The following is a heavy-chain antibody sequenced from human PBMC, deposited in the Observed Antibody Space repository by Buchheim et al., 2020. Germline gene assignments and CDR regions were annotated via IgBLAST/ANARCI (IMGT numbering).Heavy chain of an antibody. CDR1: GFTFDDYA. V-gene: IGHV3-43D*04. CDR2: ISWDGGST. CDR3: AKGRTVTMVRGVITLPTPDYGMDV. J-gene: IGHJ6*02. Sequence: EVQLVESGGVVVQPGGSLRLSCAASGFTFDDYAMHWVRQAPGKGLEWVSLISWDGGSTYYADSVKGRFTISRDNSKNSLYLQMNSLRAEDTALYYCAKGRTVTMVRGVITLPTPDYGMDVWGQGTT. D-gene: IGHD3-10*01.